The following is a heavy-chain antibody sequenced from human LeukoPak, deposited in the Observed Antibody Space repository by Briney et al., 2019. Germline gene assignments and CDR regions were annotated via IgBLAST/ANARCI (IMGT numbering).Heavy chain of an antibody. CDR3: ASRVLRYFDWLPSAEYFQH. J-gene: IGHJ1*01. CDR1: GVSFSGYY. V-gene: IGHV4-34*01. CDR2: INHSGST. Sequence: KPSETLSLTCAVYGVSFSGYYWSWIRQPPGKGLEWLGEINHSGSTNYNPSLKSRVTISVDTSKNQFSLKLSSATAADTAVYYCASRVLRYFDWLPSAEYFQHWGQGTLVTVSS. D-gene: IGHD3-9*01.